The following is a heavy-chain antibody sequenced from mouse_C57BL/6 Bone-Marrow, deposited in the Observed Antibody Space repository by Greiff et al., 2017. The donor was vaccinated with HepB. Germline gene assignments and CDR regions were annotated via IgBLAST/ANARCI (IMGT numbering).Heavy chain of an antibody. V-gene: IGHV14-4*01. Sequence: VQLQQSGAELVRPGASVKLSCTASGFNIKDDYMHWVKQRPEQGLEWIGWIDPENGDTEYASKFQGKATITADTSSNTAYLQLSSLTSEDTAVYYCTTGVYGNYLGWFAYWGQGTLVTVSA. CDR3: TTGVYGNYLGWFAY. CDR2: IDPENGDT. D-gene: IGHD2-1*01. J-gene: IGHJ3*01. CDR1: GFNIKDDY.